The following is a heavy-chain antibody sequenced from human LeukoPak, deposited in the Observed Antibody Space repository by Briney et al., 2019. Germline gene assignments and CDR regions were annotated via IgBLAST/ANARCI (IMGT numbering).Heavy chain of an antibody. D-gene: IGHD2-2*01. CDR3: ARAGYHVSWYYYMDV. V-gene: IGHV4-34*01. Sequence: SETPSLTCAVYGGSFSGYYWSWIRQPPGKGLEWIGEINHSGSTNYNPSLKSRVTISVDTSKNQFSLKLSSVTAADTAVYYCARAGYHVSWYYYMDVRGKGTTVTVSS. CDR1: GGSFSGYY. J-gene: IGHJ6*03. CDR2: INHSGST.